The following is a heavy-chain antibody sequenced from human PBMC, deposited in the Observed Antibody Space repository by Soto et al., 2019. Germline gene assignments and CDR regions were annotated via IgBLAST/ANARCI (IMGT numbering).Heavy chain of an antibody. CDR3: AKSLIVVVPAAPRRPPLDAFDI. J-gene: IGHJ3*02. V-gene: IGHV3-23*01. D-gene: IGHD2-2*01. CDR2: ISGSGGST. Sequence: PGGSLRLSCAASGFTFSSYAMSWVRQAPGKGLEWVSAISGSGGSTYYADSVKGRFTISRDNSKNTLYLQMNSLRAEDTAVYYCAKSLIVVVPAAPRRPPLDAFDIWGQGTMVTVSS. CDR1: GFTFSSYA.